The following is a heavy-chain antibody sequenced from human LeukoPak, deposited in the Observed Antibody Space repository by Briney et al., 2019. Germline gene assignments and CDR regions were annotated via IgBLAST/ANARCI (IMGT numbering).Heavy chain of an antibody. V-gene: IGHV1-69*06. J-gene: IGHJ4*02. CDR1: GYTFTTYA. CDR3: ARAWSGSLFDY. CDR2: IIPIFGTA. Sequence: SVKVSCKASGYTFTTYAMHWVRQAPGQGLEWMGGIIPIFGTANYAQKFQGRVTITADKSTSTAYMELSSLRSEDTAVYYCARAWSGSLFDYWGQGTLVTVSS. D-gene: IGHD3-3*01.